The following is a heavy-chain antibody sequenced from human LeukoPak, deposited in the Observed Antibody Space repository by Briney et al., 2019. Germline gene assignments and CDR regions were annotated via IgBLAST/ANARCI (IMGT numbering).Heavy chain of an antibody. Sequence: ASVKVSCKASGYTFTGYYMHWVRQAPGQGLEWMGIINPSGGSATYAQKFQGRVTLTRDMSTSTVYMELSSLRSEDTAVYYCARSVAAYLRGYYMDVWGKGTTVTVSS. CDR3: ARSVAAYLRGYYMDV. CDR1: GYTFTGYY. D-gene: IGHD2-15*01. CDR2: INPSGGSA. J-gene: IGHJ6*03. V-gene: IGHV1-46*01.